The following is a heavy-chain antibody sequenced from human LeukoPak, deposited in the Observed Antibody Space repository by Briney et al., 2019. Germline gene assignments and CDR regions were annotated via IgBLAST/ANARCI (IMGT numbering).Heavy chain of an antibody. D-gene: IGHD1-26*01. Sequence: ASVKVSCKASGYTFTSYYMHWVRQAPGQGLEWMGIINPSGGSTSYAQKFQGRVTMTRDTSTSTVYMELSSLRSEDTAACYCARDHEWELMEDYWGQGTLVTVSS. J-gene: IGHJ4*02. V-gene: IGHV1-46*01. CDR1: GYTFTSYY. CDR2: INPSGGST. CDR3: ARDHEWELMEDY.